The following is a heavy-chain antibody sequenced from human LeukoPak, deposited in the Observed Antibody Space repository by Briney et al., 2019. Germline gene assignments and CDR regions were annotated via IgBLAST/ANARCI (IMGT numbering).Heavy chain of an antibody. Sequence: RPSETLSLTCTVSGGSISSYYWSWIRQPPGKGLEWIGYIYYSGSTNYNPSLKSRVTISVDTSKNQFSLKLSSVTAADTAVYYCARVQTLYYYDMDVWGQGTTVTVSS. CDR2: IYYSGST. CDR1: GGSISSYY. V-gene: IGHV4-59*01. J-gene: IGHJ6*02. CDR3: ARVQTLYYYDMDV.